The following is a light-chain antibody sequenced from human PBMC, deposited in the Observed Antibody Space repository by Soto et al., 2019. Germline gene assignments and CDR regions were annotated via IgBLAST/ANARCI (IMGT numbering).Light chain of an antibody. Sequence: QSALTQPASVSGSPGQSITISCTGTSSDVGGYPYVSWYQQHPGKAPKLMIYEVSNRPSGVSNRFSGSKSGNTASLTISGLQAEDEADYYCSSYTSSSTLGVFGTGTKLTVL. CDR3: SSYTSSSTLGV. J-gene: IGLJ1*01. CDR2: EVS. V-gene: IGLV2-14*01. CDR1: SSDVGGYPY.